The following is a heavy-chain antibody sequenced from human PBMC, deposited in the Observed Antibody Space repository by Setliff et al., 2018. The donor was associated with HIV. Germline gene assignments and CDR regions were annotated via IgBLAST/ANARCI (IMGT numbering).Heavy chain of an antibody. CDR2: IYTSGST. Sequence: PSETLSLTCTVSGGSISSGSYYWNWIRQPAGKGLEWIGRIYTSGSTYYNPSLKSRVTISVDTSKNQFSLKLGSVTAADTAVYYCARESPSSSWFYFDFWGQGTLVTVS. J-gene: IGHJ4*02. V-gene: IGHV4-61*02. D-gene: IGHD6-13*01. CDR3: ARESPSSSWFYFDF. CDR1: GGSISSGSYY.